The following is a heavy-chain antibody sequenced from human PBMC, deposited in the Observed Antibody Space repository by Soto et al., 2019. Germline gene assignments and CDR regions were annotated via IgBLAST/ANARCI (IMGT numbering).Heavy chain of an antibody. CDR2: INSDGSST. CDR3: ARDRGSLGAVTTHGWFDP. V-gene: IGHV3-74*01. J-gene: IGHJ5*02. CDR1: GFTFSSYW. Sequence: EVQLVESGGGLVQPGGSLRLSCAASGFTFSSYWMHWVRQAPGKGLVWVSRINSDGSSTSYADSVKGRFTISRDNAKNTLYLQMNSLRAEDTAVYYCARDRGSLGAVTTHGWFDPWGQGTLVTVSS. D-gene: IGHD4-4*01.